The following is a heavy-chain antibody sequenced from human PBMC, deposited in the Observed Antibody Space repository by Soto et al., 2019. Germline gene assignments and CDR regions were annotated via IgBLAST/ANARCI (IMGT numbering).Heavy chain of an antibody. Sequence: EVQLLESGRGLVQPGGSLRLSCAASGFTFSSYAMSWVRQAPGKGLEWVSVISGSGGSTYSSDSVKGRFTISRDNSKNTLYLQMNSLRAEDTAVHYCAKRTVGWYFDLWGRGTLVTVSS. CDR2: ISGSGGST. CDR3: AKRTVGWYFDL. D-gene: IGHD4-17*01. V-gene: IGHV3-23*01. CDR1: GFTFSSYA. J-gene: IGHJ2*01.